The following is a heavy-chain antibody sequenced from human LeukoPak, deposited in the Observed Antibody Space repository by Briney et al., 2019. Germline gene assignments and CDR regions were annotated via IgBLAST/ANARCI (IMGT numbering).Heavy chain of an antibody. CDR1: GFTFTNVW. CDR3: ARPHYQTSGYFDQDAFDV. V-gene: IGHV3-15*01. J-gene: IGHJ3*01. Sequence: GGSLRLSCAASGFTFTNVWMNWVRQAPGKGLEWVGRIKSKTDGGTTDYAAPVKGRFTISRDDSKNTLYLQMNSLKTEDTAVYYCARPHYQTSGYFDQDAFDVWGQGTKVTVSS. D-gene: IGHD3-22*01. CDR2: IKSKTDGGTT.